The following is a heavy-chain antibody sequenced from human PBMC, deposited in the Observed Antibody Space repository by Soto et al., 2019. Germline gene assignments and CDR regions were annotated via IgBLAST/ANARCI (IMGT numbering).Heavy chain of an antibody. V-gene: IGHV4-39*01. CDR2: IYYSGST. D-gene: IGHD3-10*01. Sequence: QLQLQESGPGLVKPSETLSLTCTVSGGSISSSSYYWGWIRQPPGKGLEWIGSIYYSGSTYYNPSLKSRVTISVDTSKNQFSLKLSSVTAADTAVYYCARKVTMVRGVVNWFDPWGQGTLVTVSS. J-gene: IGHJ5*02. CDR3: ARKVTMVRGVVNWFDP. CDR1: GGSISSSSYY.